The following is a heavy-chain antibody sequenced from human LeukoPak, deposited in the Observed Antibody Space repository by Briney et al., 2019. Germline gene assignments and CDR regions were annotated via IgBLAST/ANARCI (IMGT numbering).Heavy chain of an antibody. J-gene: IGHJ4*02. CDR1: GFNFMVHG. CDR3: ARDSTLRI. Sequence: GGSLRLSCATSGFNFMVHGINWVRQAPGKELEWISYISNTGSTIYYADSVRGRFTISRDDGKTSVYLQMNSLRVEDTAVYYCARDSTLRIWGQGTLVTVSS. CDR2: ISNTGSTI. V-gene: IGHV3-48*01.